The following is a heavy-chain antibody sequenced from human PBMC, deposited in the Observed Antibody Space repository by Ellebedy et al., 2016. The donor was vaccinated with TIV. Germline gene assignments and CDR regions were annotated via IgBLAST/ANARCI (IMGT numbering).Heavy chain of an antibody. D-gene: IGHD3-10*01. CDR2: IDPDSGNT. Sequence: ASVKVSCKASGYTVTAYYMHWVRQAPGQGLEWMGWIDPDSGNTPYAQRFQGRVTMTRDTSISTVYMELSRLTSDDTAVYYCARVRGVILGDYWGQGTLVTVSS. V-gene: IGHV1-2*02. J-gene: IGHJ4*02. CDR3: ARVRGVILGDY. CDR1: GYTVTAYY.